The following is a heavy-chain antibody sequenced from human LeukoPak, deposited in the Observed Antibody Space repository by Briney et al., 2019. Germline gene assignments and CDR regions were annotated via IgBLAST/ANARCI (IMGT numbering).Heavy chain of an antibody. Sequence: GESLKISCKGSGYSFTRYWIGWVRQMPGKGLEWIGIIYPGDSDTRYSPSFQGQVTISADRSISTAYLQWSSLKASDTAMYYCARHDGDYVDRIDYWGQGTLVTVSS. V-gene: IGHV5-51*01. CDR1: GYSFTRYW. D-gene: IGHD4-17*01. CDR2: IYPGDSDT. J-gene: IGHJ4*02. CDR3: ARHDGDYVDRIDY.